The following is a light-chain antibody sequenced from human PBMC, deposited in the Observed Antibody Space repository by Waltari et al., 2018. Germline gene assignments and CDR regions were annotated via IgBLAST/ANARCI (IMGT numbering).Light chain of an antibody. CDR2: KAS. CDR3: HQYHIYPGT. J-gene: IGKJ1*01. V-gene: IGKV1-5*03. Sequence: DIQMTQSPSTLSESVGDRVTITCRASQSISTWLAWYHQRPGEAPNLLIYKASSLEGGVPSRFSGSGSGTEFTLTISSLQPDDFATYYCHQYHIYPGTFGQGTKVEIK. CDR1: QSISTW.